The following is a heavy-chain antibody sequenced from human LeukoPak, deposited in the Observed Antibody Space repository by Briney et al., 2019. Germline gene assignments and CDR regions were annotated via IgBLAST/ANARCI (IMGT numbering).Heavy chain of an antibody. Sequence: PSETLSLTCTGSGVSVSSGSYYWRWIRQPPGKGREWIGYIHDSGSTNSNPSLKSRVTISADTSKNQFSLKLSSVTAADTAVYYCAREEWLSSFHIWGQGTMVTVSS. V-gene: IGHV4-61*01. CDR2: IHDSGST. J-gene: IGHJ3*02. D-gene: IGHD6-19*01. CDR1: GVSVSSGSYY. CDR3: AREEWLSSFHI.